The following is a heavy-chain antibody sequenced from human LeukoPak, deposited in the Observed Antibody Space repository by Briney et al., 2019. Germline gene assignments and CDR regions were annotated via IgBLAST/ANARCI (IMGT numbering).Heavy chain of an antibody. Sequence: GESLKISCKGSGYSFTSYWIGWVRQMPGKGLEWMGIIYPGDSDTRYSPSFQGQVTISADKSISTAYLQWSSLKASDTAMYYCARSGTQQWLVTEERWVDYWGQGTLVTVSS. J-gene: IGHJ4*02. CDR3: ARSGTQQWLVTEERWVDY. CDR1: GYSFTSYW. V-gene: IGHV5-51*01. D-gene: IGHD6-19*01. CDR2: IYPGDSDT.